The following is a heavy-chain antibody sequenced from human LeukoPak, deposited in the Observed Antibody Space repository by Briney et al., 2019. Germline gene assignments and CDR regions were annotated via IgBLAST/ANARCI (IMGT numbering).Heavy chain of an antibody. J-gene: IGHJ4*02. Sequence: SVKVSCKASGGTFSSYAISWVRQAPGQGLEWMGRIIPIFGTANYAQKFQGRVTITTDESTSTAYVELSSLRSEDTAVYYCARSTRRYYYDSSGYYDPFDYWGQGTLVTVSS. D-gene: IGHD3-22*01. CDR3: ARSTRRYYYDSSGYYDPFDY. CDR1: GGTFSSYA. V-gene: IGHV1-69*05. CDR2: IIPIFGTA.